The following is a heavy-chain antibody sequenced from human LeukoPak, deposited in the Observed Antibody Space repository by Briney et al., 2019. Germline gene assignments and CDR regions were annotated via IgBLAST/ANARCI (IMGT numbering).Heavy chain of an antibody. D-gene: IGHD3-22*01. CDR3: ARDERYYDSSGYYYPLGY. V-gene: IGHV1-46*01. Sequence: ASVKDSCKASGYTFTSYYMHWVRQAPGQGLEWMGIINPSGGSTSYAQKFQGRVTMTRDTSTSTVYMELSSLRSEDTAVYYCARDERYYDSSGYYYPLGYWGQGTLVTVSS. CDR2: INPSGGST. J-gene: IGHJ4*02. CDR1: GYTFTSYY.